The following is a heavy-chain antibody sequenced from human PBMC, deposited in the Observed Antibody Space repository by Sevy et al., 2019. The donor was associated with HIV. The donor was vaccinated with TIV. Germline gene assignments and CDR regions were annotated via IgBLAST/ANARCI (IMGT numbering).Heavy chain of an antibody. CDR1: GFTFSSYG. Sequence: GGSLRLSCEASGFTFSSYGMHWVRQAPGKGLEWVAVIWYDGSNKYYADSVKGRFTISRDNSKNTLYLQMNSLRAEDTAVYYCARDTCSGGSCYLSYWGQGTLVTVSS. D-gene: IGHD2-15*01. V-gene: IGHV3-33*01. CDR2: IWYDGSNK. CDR3: ARDTCSGGSCYLSY. J-gene: IGHJ4*02.